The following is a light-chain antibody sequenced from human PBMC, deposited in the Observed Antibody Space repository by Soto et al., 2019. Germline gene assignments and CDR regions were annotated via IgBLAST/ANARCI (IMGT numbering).Light chain of an antibody. J-gene: IGKJ1*01. CDR2: GPS. CDR3: QQYNNWPRT. Sequence: IVMTQSPSTLTVSPGERATLSCRASQSVSYNLAWYQHKPGQAPRLLIYGPSTRATGIPARFSGSGSGTEFTLTISSLQSEDFALYYCQQYNNWPRTFGQGTKV. V-gene: IGKV3-15*01. CDR1: QSVSYN.